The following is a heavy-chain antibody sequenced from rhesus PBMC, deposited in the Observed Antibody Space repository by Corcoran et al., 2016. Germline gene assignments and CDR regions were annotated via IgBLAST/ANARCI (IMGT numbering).Heavy chain of an antibody. CDR1: GGSFRGYW. V-gene: IGHV4-165*01. CDR3: ARRLNY. J-gene: IGHJ4*01. CDR2: IDSSGST. Sequence: QLQLQESGPGLVKPSENLALTCAASGGSFRGYWWSWFRQPPGKGLEGIGLIDSSGSTDYNPSLKSRVTISRDTSKNQFSLKLSSVTAADTAVYYCARRLNYWGQGVLVTVSS.